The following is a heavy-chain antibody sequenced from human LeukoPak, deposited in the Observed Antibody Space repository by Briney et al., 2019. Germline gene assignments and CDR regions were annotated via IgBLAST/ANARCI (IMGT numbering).Heavy chain of an antibody. Sequence: TSETLSLTCTISGGSLSSYYWSWIRQPPGKGLEWTGYIYYSGSTNYNPSLKSRVTISVDTSKNQFSLELTSVTAADTAVYYCAREGQLLQVAFYFDYWGQGTLVTVSS. D-gene: IGHD5-24*01. V-gene: IGHV4-59*12. J-gene: IGHJ4*02. CDR2: IYYSGST. CDR1: GGSLSSYY. CDR3: AREGQLLQVAFYFDY.